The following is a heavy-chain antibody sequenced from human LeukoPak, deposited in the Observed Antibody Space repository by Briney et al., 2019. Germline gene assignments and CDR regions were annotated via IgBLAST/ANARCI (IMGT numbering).Heavy chain of an antibody. CDR3: AKESMGRSGDV. J-gene: IGHJ6*04. V-gene: IGHV3-23*01. CDR1: GFTFNNYA. Sequence: PGGSLRLSCAASGFTFNNYAMNWVRQAPGKGLEWVSSISGGGETTYYADSAKGRFTISRDNSQNTLYLQMNSLRAEDTAVYYCAKESMGRSGDVWGKGTTVTVSS. D-gene: IGHD5-24*01. CDR2: ISGGGETT.